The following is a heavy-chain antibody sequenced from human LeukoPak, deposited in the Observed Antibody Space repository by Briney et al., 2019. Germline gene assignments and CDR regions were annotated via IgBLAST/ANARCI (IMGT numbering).Heavy chain of an antibody. CDR3: ARDLPHYYDSSGYPS. Sequence: PSETLSLTCTVSGGSISSGGYYWSWIRQPPGKGLEWIGYIYHSGSTYYNPSLKSRVTISVDRSKNQFSLKLSSVTAADTAVYYCARDLPHYYDSSGYPSWGQGTLVTVSS. J-gene: IGHJ5*02. CDR1: GGSISSGGYY. D-gene: IGHD3-22*01. V-gene: IGHV4-30-2*01. CDR2: IYHSGST.